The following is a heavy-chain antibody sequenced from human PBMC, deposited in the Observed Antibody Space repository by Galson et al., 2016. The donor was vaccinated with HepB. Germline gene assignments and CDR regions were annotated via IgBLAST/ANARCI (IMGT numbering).Heavy chain of an antibody. V-gene: IGHV4-39*01. CDR1: GGSISTDNW. D-gene: IGHD2-15*01. CDR2: INYRGSA. CDR3: ARGAGSGTSWFDP. Sequence: ETLSLTCAVSGGSISTDNWWSWVRQPPGKGLEWIASINYRGSAYHNLSLRSRVTISVDTSKNQFSLKLTSVTAADTAVYYCARGAGSGTSWFDPWGQGTLVTVSS. J-gene: IGHJ5*02.